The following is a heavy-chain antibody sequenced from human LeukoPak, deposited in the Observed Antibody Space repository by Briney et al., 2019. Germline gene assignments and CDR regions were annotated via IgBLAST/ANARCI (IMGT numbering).Heavy chain of an antibody. D-gene: IGHD3-10*01. CDR3: ARDEYYYGSGSYYTFDY. Sequence: PSETLSLTCAVSGGSISGYYWTWIRQPPGKGLEWIGYIYYSGSTNHNPSLKSRVTISVDTSKNQFSLKLSSVTAADTAVYYCARDEYYYGSGSYYTFDYWGQVTLVTVSS. V-gene: IGHV4-59*01. CDR2: IYYSGST. CDR1: GGSISGYY. J-gene: IGHJ4*02.